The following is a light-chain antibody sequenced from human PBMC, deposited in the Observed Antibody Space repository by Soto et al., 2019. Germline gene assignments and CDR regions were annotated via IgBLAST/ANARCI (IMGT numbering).Light chain of an antibody. J-gene: IGKJ4*01. CDR2: GAS. CDR1: QSIASIY. Sequence: EIVLTQSPGTLSLSPGERATLSCRASQSIASIYLAWYQQKPGQAPRLLIYGASSRATGIPDRFSGSGSGTAFTLTISRLEPEDFAVYYCQQFGSSPLTFGGGTKVEIK. V-gene: IGKV3-20*01. CDR3: QQFGSSPLT.